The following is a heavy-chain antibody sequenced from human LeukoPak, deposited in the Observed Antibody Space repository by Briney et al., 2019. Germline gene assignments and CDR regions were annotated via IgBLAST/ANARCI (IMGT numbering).Heavy chain of an antibody. D-gene: IGHD1-26*01. CDR2: IKQDGSEK. Sequence: GGSLRLSCTASGFTFTTYWMSWVRHPPGKGLEWVANIKQDGSEKYYVDSVKGRFTISRDDARNSVYLQMNSLRAEDTAVYYCARDKIVGATYFDSWGQGTLVTVSS. CDR3: ARDKIVGATYFDS. V-gene: IGHV3-7*01. CDR1: GFTFTTYW. J-gene: IGHJ4*02.